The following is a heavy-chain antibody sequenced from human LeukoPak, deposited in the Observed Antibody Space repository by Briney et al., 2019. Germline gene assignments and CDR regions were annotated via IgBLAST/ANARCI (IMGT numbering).Heavy chain of an antibody. J-gene: IGHJ4*02. V-gene: IGHV3-30*18. Sequence: RAGGSLRLSCAASGFTFSSYGMHWVRQAPGKGLEWVAVISYDGSNKYYADSVKGRFTISRDNSKNTLYLQMNGLRAEDTAVYYCAKGGIVAAGFYYFDYWGQGTLVTVSS. CDR3: AKGGIVAAGFYYFDY. D-gene: IGHD6-13*01. CDR1: GFTFSSYG. CDR2: ISYDGSNK.